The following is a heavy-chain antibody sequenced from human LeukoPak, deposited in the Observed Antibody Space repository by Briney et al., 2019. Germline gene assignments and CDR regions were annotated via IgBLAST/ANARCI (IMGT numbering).Heavy chain of an antibody. J-gene: IGHJ3*02. D-gene: IGHD6-13*01. CDR2: IYYSGST. Sequence: PSETLSLTCTVSGGSISSYYWSWIRQPPGKGLEWIGYIYYSGSTNYNPSLKSRVTISVDTPKNQFSLKLSSVTAADTAVYYCARPLAAGTNDAFDIWGQGTMVTVSS. CDR3: ARPLAAGTNDAFDI. V-gene: IGHV4-59*01. CDR1: GGSISSYY.